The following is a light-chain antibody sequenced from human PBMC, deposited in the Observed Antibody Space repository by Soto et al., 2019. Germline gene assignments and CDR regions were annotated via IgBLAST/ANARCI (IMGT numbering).Light chain of an antibody. J-gene: IGKJ4*01. Sequence: EIVMTQSPVTLSLSPGETATLSCRASQTIRTTLAWYQQKAGQAPRLLIYDASTRATGIPARFSGSGSGTEFTHTISSLQSEDFAVYYCQQYTNWVTFGGGTQVEIE. CDR2: DAS. CDR3: QQYTNWVT. V-gene: IGKV3-15*01. CDR1: QTIRTT.